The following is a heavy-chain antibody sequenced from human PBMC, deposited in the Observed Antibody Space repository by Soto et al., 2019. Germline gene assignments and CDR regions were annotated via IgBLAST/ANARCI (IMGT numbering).Heavy chain of an antibody. CDR3: ARQKGPRRDSSSSNWFDP. CDR1: GYTFTGYY. Sequence: ASVKVSCKASGYTFTGYYMHWVRQAPGQGLEWMGWINPNSGGTNYAQKFQGRVTMTRDTSISTAYMELSRLRSDDTAVYYCARQKGPRRDSSSSNWFDPWGQGTLVTVSS. CDR2: INPNSGGT. D-gene: IGHD6-6*01. J-gene: IGHJ5*02. V-gene: IGHV1-2*02.